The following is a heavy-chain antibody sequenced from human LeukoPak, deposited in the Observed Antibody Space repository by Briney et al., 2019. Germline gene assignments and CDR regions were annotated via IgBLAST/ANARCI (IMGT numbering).Heavy chain of an antibody. CDR2: INPNSGGT. V-gene: IGHV1-2*02. CDR1: GYTFTGYY. D-gene: IGHD6-13*01. J-gene: IGHJ6*02. Sequence: ASVKVSFKASGYTFTGYYMHWVRQAPGQGLEWMGWINPNSGGTKYSQKFQGRLTITRDTSISTVYMELSRLRSDDTAVYYCERGRIAAAGFYYYYYGMDVWGQGTTVTVSS. CDR3: ERGRIAAAGFYYYYYGMDV.